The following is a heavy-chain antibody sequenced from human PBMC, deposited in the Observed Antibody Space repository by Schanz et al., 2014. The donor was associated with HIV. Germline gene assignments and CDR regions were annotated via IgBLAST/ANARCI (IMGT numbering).Heavy chain of an antibody. Sequence: QVQLVESGGGVVQPGKSLRLSCAASGFTFSSYGMHWVRQAPGKGLEWVAVIWYDGSNKYYTDSVKGRFTISRDSSKNTLYLQMNSLRAEDTAVYYCAKGGFYGDYVSYYYGLDVWGQGTTVTVSS. D-gene: IGHD4-17*01. V-gene: IGHV3-33*06. CDR1: GFTFSSYG. CDR3: AKGGFYGDYVSYYYGLDV. J-gene: IGHJ6*02. CDR2: IWYDGSNK.